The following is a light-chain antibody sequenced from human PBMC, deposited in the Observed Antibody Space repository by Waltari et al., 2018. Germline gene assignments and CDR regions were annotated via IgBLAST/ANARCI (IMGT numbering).Light chain of an antibody. CDR2: HAS. V-gene: IGKV1-5*01. CDR3: QQYDTYPIYT. Sequence: DTQMTQSPSTLSASVGDPGPITCRDSQSISSWLAWYQQKPGKAPKLLIFHASSLESGVPSRFSGGGSGVEFTLTISSLQPDDFATYYCQQYDTYPIYTFGQGTKLEIK. CDR1: QSISSW. J-gene: IGKJ2*01.